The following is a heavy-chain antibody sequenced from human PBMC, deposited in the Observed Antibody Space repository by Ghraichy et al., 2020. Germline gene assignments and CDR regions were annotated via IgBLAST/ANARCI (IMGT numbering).Heavy chain of an antibody. CDR1: VGSFSGYY. D-gene: IGHD3-10*01. V-gene: IGHV4-34*01. CDR2: INPTTGIT. Sequence: SETLSLTCAVYVGSFSGYYWSWIRQPPGKGLEWIGEINPTTGITNNSPSLQNRLTMLVDTSTNQFSLKLQSVTAADTAVYYCSRRSDLWSAAEGDAFDMLGQGTMVTVSS. CDR3: SRRSDLWSAAEGDAFDM. J-gene: IGHJ3*02.